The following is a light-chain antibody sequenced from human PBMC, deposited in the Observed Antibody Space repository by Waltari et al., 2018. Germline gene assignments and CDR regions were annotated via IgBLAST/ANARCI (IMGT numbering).Light chain of an antibody. Sequence: EIVLTQSPGTLSLSPGERATLSCRASQRVSSSYLTWYQQKPGQAPSLLIYGASRRATGIPDRFSGSGSGTDFTLTISRLEPEDFAVYSCQLYGDLRRYTVCQATKLEI. CDR1: QRVSSSY. V-gene: IGKV3-20*01. CDR3: QLYGDLRRYT. CDR2: GAS. J-gene: IGKJ2*01.